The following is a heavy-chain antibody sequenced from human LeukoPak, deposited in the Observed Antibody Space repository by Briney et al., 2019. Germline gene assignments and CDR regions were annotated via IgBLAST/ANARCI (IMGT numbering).Heavy chain of an antibody. J-gene: IGHJ4*02. CDR3: ARGTYYYGSGSYSPFDY. D-gene: IGHD3-10*01. CDR2: INPNSGGT. Sequence: GASVKVSCKASGYTFTGYYMHWVRQAPGQGLEWMGWINPNSGGTNYAQKFQGWVTMTRDTSISTAYMELSRLRSDDTAVYYCARGTYYYGSGSYSPFDYWGQGTLVTVSS. V-gene: IGHV1-2*04. CDR1: GYTFTGYY.